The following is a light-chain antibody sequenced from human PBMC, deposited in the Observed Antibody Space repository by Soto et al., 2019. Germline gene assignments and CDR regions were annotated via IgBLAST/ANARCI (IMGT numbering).Light chain of an antibody. Sequence: DIVMTQSPDSLAVSLGERATINCKSSQSVLYSSNNNNYLAWYQQKPGQPPRLLIYWASTREFGVPDRFSGSGSGTDFTLTISSLQAEDVAVYYCQQFYSIPYTVGQGTKLEIK. CDR1: QSVLYSSNNNNY. CDR2: WAS. J-gene: IGKJ2*01. V-gene: IGKV4-1*01. CDR3: QQFYSIPYT.